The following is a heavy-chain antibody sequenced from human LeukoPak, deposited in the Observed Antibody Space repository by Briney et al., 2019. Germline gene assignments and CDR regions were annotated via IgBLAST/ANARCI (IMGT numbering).Heavy chain of an antibody. CDR1: GFTFDNYT. D-gene: IGHD1-26*01. Sequence: GGSLRLSCAASGFTFDNYTMPWVRQAPGKGLEWVSLISWDGGSIYYADSVKGRFTISRDNSKNSLYLQMNSLRTEDTALYYCAKDIRVGASGGFDYWGQGTLVTVSS. J-gene: IGHJ4*02. V-gene: IGHV3-43*01. CDR2: ISWDGGSI. CDR3: AKDIRVGASGGFDY.